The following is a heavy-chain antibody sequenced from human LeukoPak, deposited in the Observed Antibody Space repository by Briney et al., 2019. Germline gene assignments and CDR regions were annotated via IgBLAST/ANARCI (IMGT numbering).Heavy chain of an antibody. CDR2: IYHSGST. J-gene: IGHJ3*01. D-gene: IGHD6-25*01. CDR1: GYSISSGYY. CDR3: ARGPYSTGPWDA. Sequence: PSQTLSLTCTVSGYSISSGYYWGWIRQPPGKGLEWIGNIYHSGSTYYNPSLKSRVTISIDTSKNQFSLKLSSVTAADTAIYYCARGPYSTGPWDAWGQGTMVTVSS. V-gene: IGHV4-38-2*02.